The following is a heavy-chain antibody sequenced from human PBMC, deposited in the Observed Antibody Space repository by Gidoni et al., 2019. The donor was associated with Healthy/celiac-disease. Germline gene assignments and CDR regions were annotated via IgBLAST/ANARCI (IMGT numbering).Heavy chain of an antibody. V-gene: IGHV4-59*01. CDR3: ARIMVSGSYSYFDY. CDR1: GGSISTYY. CDR2: IYYSGST. D-gene: IGHD1-26*01. Sequence: QVQLQESGPGLVKPSETLSLTCTVSGGSISTYYWSWIRQPPGKGLEWIGYIYYSGSTNYNPSLKSRVTISVDTSKNQFSLKLSSVTAADTAVYYCARIMVSGSYSYFDYWGQGTLATVSS. J-gene: IGHJ4*02.